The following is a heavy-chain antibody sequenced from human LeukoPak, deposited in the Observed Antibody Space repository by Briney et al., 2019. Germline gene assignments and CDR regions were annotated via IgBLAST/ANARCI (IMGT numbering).Heavy chain of an antibody. CDR1: GFTFSTYD. Sequence: GGSLRLSCAASGFTFSTYDMNWVRQAPGKGLEWISYISYNRRSMYYADSVKGRFTISRDSSKNSLYLQMNSLRAEDTALYYCAKDIGSGGSSVWGYYYGMDVWGQGTTVTVSS. J-gene: IGHJ6*02. CDR3: AKDIGSGGSSVWGYYYGMDV. V-gene: IGHV3-48*04. CDR2: ISYNRRSM. D-gene: IGHD2-15*01.